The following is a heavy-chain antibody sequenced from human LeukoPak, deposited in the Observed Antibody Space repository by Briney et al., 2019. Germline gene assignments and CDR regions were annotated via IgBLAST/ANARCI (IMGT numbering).Heavy chain of an antibody. Sequence: ASVKVSCKASGYTFTSYGISWVRQAPGQGLEWMGWISAYNGNTNYAQKLQGRVTMTTDTSTSTAYMELRSPRSDDTAVYYCARDIIYGAKPDAFDIWGQGTMVTVSS. CDR2: ISAYNGNT. CDR3: ARDIIYGAKPDAFDI. D-gene: IGHD4-17*01. J-gene: IGHJ3*02. V-gene: IGHV1-18*01. CDR1: GYTFTSYG.